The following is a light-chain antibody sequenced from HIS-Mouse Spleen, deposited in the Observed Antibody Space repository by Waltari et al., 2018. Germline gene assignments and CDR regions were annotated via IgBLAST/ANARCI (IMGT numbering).Light chain of an antibody. CDR2: RNN. Sequence: QSVLTQPPSASGTTGQRVTISCSGSSPNIGRNYVYWYQQLPGTAPKLLIYRNNQRPSGVPDRFSGSKSGTSASLAISGLRSEDEADYYCAAWDDSLSGWVFGGGTKLTVL. CDR3: AAWDDSLSGWV. J-gene: IGLJ3*02. CDR1: SPNIGRNY. V-gene: IGLV1-47*01.